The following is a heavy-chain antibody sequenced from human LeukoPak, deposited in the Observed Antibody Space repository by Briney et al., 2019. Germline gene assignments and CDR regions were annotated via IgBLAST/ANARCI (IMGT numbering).Heavy chain of an antibody. V-gene: IGHV3-7*01. J-gene: IGHJ4*02. D-gene: IGHD3-9*01. Sequence: GGSLRLSCAASGFTFSSYWMSWVRQAPGKGLEWVANIKQGGSEKYYVDSVKGRFTISRDNAKNTLYLQMNSLRAEDTAVYYCARVAGLRYFDWLKRTTRGYFDYWGQGTLVTVSS. CDR2: IKQGGSEK. CDR3: ARVAGLRYFDWLKRTTRGYFDY. CDR1: GFTFSSYW.